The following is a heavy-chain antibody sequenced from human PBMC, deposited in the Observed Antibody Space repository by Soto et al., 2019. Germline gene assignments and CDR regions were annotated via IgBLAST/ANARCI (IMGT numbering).Heavy chain of an antibody. Sequence: PGGSLRLSCAAPGFTFSSYSMNWVRQAPGKGLEWVSYISSSSSTIYYVDSVKGRFTISRDNAKNSLYLQMNSLRAEDTAVYYCARDSAAAGPSDFEYWGQGTLVTVSS. CDR2: ISSSSSTI. CDR1: GFTFSSYS. D-gene: IGHD6-13*01. V-gene: IGHV3-48*01. CDR3: ARDSAAAGPSDFEY. J-gene: IGHJ4*02.